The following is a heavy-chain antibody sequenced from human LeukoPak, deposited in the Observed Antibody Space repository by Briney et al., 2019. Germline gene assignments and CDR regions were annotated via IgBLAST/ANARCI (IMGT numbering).Heavy chain of an antibody. D-gene: IGHD3-3*01. CDR1: GFTFKSYW. CDR2: IKQDGSGK. V-gene: IGHV3-7*05. J-gene: IGHJ4*02. CDR3: ARGDFWDGYHRGYFDL. Sequence: GGSLRLSCAASGFTFKSYWMSWVRQAPGKGLEWVAKIKQDGSGKYYVDSVKGRFTISRDNAENSLYLQMNSLRVEDPAVYYCARGDFWDGYHRGYFDLWRQGTLVTVSS.